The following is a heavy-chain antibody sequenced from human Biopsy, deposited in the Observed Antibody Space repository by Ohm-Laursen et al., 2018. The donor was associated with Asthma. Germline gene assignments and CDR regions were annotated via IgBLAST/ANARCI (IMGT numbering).Heavy chain of an antibody. CDR1: GDSLRSFINYA. D-gene: IGHD3-3*02. CDR3: ARPSPKRDILYYYYHMDV. J-gene: IGHJ6*02. CDR2: LIPVLRPA. V-gene: IGHV1-69*11. Sequence: ESSVKASCQASGDSLRSFINYAISWVRQAPRQGLEWMGWLIPVLRPADYAPMFEGRVTITADESTSTAYLELTSLRFDDTAIYYCARPSPKRDILYYYYHMDVWGQGTSVSVSS.